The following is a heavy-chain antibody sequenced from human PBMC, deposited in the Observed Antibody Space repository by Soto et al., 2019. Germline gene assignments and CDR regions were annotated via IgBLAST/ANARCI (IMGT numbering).Heavy chain of an antibody. J-gene: IGHJ4*02. Sequence: EVQLLESGGGLVQPGGSLRLSCAASGFTFSSYAMSWVRQAPGKGLEWVSAISGSGGSTYYADSVKGRFTISRDNSKNTLYLQMNSLRAEDTAVYYCAKEGDYIAVAGSFVDYWGQGTLVTVSS. V-gene: IGHV3-23*01. D-gene: IGHD6-19*01. CDR3: AKEGDYIAVAGSFVDY. CDR2: ISGSGGST. CDR1: GFTFSSYA.